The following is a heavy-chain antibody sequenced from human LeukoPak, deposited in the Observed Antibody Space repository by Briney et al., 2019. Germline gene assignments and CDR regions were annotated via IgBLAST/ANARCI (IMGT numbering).Heavy chain of an antibody. CDR2: FNPSGNT. D-gene: IGHD6-6*01. CDR3: ARVPYSSSSYYFDY. J-gene: IGHJ4*02. V-gene: IGHV4-38-2*02. CDR1: GYSISSNYN. Sequence: SETLSLTCTVSGYSISSNYNWAWIRQPPGKGLEWIGTFNPSGNTYYNPSLKSRVTISVDTSKNQFSLKLSSVTAADTAVYYCARVPYSSSSYYFDYWGQGTLVTVSS.